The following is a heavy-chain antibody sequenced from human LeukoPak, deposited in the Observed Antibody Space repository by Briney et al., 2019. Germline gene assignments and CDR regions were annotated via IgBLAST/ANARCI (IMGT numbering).Heavy chain of an antibody. CDR1: NGSINFYY. J-gene: IGHJ4*02. V-gene: IGHV4-59*01. CDR2: VYYSGNA. Sequence: PSETLSLTCTVSNGSINFYYWSWVRQSPGKGLEWIGNVYYSGNANYNPSLQSRVTISVETSKNQFSLKVTSATAGDTAVYFCARTRIAVTGYYFDYWGQGALVTVSS. D-gene: IGHD6-19*01. CDR3: ARTRIAVTGYYFDY.